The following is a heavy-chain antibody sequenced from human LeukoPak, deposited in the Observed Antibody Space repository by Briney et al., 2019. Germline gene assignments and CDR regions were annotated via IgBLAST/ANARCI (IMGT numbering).Heavy chain of an antibody. CDR3: ATAGGSLDYYDSSGYLAY. D-gene: IGHD3-22*01. Sequence: GASVKVSCKASGYTFISYDIHWVRQATGQGLEWMGWMDTNSDNTVYAEKFQGRVTMTRNTSISTAYMELSSLRSEDTAVYYCATAGGSLDYYDSSGYLAYWGQGTLVTVSS. CDR2: MDTNSDNT. V-gene: IGHV1-8*01. J-gene: IGHJ4*02. CDR1: GYTFISYD.